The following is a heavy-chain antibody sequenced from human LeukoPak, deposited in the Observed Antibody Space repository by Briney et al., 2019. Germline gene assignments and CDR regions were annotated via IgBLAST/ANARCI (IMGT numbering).Heavy chain of an antibody. D-gene: IGHD6-6*01. V-gene: IGHV5-51*01. Sequence: GESLKISCKASGYSFTTYWIGWVRQMPGKGLEWMGIIYPGDSNTRYSPSFQGQVTISADKSTSTAYLQWGSLKASDTAMYYCARHLTATAGSSSSVRQFDCWGQGTLVTVSS. CDR1: GYSFTTYW. CDR2: IYPGDSNT. J-gene: IGHJ4*02. CDR3: ARHLTATAGSSSSVRQFDC.